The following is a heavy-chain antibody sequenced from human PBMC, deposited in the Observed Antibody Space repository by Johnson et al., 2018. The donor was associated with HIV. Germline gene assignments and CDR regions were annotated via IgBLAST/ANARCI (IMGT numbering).Heavy chain of an antibody. V-gene: IGHV3-13*01. CDR3: ARGIVGADDAFDV. J-gene: IGHJ3*01. Sequence: VQLVESGGGVARPGGSLRLSCEASGFTFDDYAMHWVRQAPGKGLEWVSGIGTAGDTYYPGPVKGRFTISRENAKNSLYLQMNSLRAGDTAVYYCARGIVGADDAFDVWGQGTMVTVSS. CDR2: IGTAGDT. CDR1: GFTFDDYA. D-gene: IGHD1-26*01.